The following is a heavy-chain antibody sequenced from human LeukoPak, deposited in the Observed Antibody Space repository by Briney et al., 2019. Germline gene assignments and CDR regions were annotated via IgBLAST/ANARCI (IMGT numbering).Heavy chain of an antibody. CDR2: IYSGGST. Sequence: EGSLRLSCAASGFTVSSNYMSWVRQAPGKGLEWVSVIYSGGSTYYADSVKGRFTISRDNSKNTLYLQMNSLRAEDTAVYYCAAGITIFGVVIPDAFDIWGQGTMVTVSS. CDR1: GFTVSSNY. D-gene: IGHD3-3*01. CDR3: AAGITIFGVVIPDAFDI. V-gene: IGHV3-66*01. J-gene: IGHJ3*02.